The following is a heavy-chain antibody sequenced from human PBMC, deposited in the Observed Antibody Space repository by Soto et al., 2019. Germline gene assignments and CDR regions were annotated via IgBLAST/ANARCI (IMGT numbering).Heavy chain of an antibody. CDR1: GGSISSYY. CDR2: IDYSGST. J-gene: IGHJ3*02. CDR3: AREGYRSSWNAGGAFDI. V-gene: IGHV4-59*01. Sequence: QVQLQESGPGLVKPSETLSLTCTVSGGSISSYYWSWIRQPPGKGLEWIGYIDYSGSTNYNPSLTPRATISVDTSKHRFSRKLTSVTGPDTAVYDCAREGYRSSWNAGGAFDIWGQGTRVTVSP. D-gene: IGHD6-13*01.